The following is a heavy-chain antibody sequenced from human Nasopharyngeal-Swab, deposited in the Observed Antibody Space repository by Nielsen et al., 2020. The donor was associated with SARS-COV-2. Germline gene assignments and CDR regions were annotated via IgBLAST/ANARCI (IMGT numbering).Heavy chain of an antibody. J-gene: IGHJ3*02. D-gene: IGHD1-1*01. CDR2: IYPGDSDA. Sequence: GESLKISCKGSGYSFTRNWIGWVRQMPGKGLEWMGLIYPGDSDARYSPSFLGQVTISADKSINTAYLQWSSLKASDTAMYYCARQQIIGTTAPLGPFDIWSQGTMVTVSS. CDR3: ARQQIIGTTAPLGPFDI. V-gene: IGHV5-51*01. CDR1: GYSFTRNW.